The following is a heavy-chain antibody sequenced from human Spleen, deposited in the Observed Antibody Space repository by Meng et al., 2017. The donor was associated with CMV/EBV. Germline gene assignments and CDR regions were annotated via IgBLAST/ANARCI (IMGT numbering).Heavy chain of an antibody. V-gene: IGHV1-2*02. J-gene: IGHJ4*02. CDR1: EYTFTGYY. Sequence: ASVKVSCKASEYTFTGYYMHWVRQAPGQGLEWMGWINANSGDTNYAQKFEGRVTMTRDTSISTGYMELSRLRSDDTAVYYCARGDAGATYGYWGQGTLVTVSS. CDR3: ARGDAGATYGY. D-gene: IGHD1-26*01. CDR2: INANSGDT.